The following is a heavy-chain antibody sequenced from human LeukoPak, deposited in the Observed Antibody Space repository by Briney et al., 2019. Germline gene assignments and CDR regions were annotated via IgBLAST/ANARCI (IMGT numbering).Heavy chain of an antibody. CDR1: GFTFTNYA. CDR2: ISASGVMT. D-gene: IGHD1-26*01. CDR3: AKDRSIGTYYTFDH. J-gene: IGHJ4*02. V-gene: IGHV3-23*01. Sequence: PGGSLRLSCAASGFTFTNYAMTWVRQAPGKGLEWVSSISASGVMTYYADSVKGRFTVSRDTSKNSLYLQMSSLTAADTAVHYCAKDRSIGTYYTFDHWGQGTLVTVSS.